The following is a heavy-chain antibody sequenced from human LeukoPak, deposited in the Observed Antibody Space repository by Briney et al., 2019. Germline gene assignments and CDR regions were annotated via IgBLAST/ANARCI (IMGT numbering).Heavy chain of an antibody. D-gene: IGHD6-25*01. CDR1: GGSISSYY. J-gene: IGHJ6*03. CDR3: ARVAPSGYYYMDV. CDR2: IDNSGST. Sequence: SETLSLTCTVSGGSISSYYWSWLRQPAGKGLEWIGRIDNSGSTNYNPSLKSRVTISVDKSKNQFSLKVSSVTAADTAVYYCARVAPSGYYYMDVWGKGTTVTVSS. V-gene: IGHV4-4*07.